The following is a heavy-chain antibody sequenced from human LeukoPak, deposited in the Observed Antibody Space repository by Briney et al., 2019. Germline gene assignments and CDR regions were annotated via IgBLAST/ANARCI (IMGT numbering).Heavy chain of an antibody. D-gene: IGHD6-13*01. CDR1: GFTFSDYA. CDR3: ARDNIAATGTGDY. CDR2: ISSNGGST. Sequence: GGSLRLSCAASGFTFSDYAMHWVRQAPGEGLEYVSAISSNGGSTYYANSVKGRFTISRDTSKNTLYLQMGSLRAEDMAVYYCARDNIAATGTGDYWGQGTLVTVSS. V-gene: IGHV3-64*01. J-gene: IGHJ4*02.